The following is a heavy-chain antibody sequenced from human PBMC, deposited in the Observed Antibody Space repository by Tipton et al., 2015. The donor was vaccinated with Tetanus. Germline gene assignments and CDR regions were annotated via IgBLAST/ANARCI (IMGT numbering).Heavy chain of an antibody. Sequence: QLVQFGAEVKKPGESLKISCQASGYSFPHYYIAWVRHMPGKGLEWMGTIKPGDSDIQYSPSLRGQVAISADKSINTAYLQLSSLKMSDSAIYYCARRRTNTNLFFWFESWGQGTQVTVSS. CDR3: ARRRTNTNLFFWFES. CDR1: GYSFPHYY. D-gene: IGHD3-3*01. CDR2: IKPGDSDI. V-gene: IGHV5-51*01. J-gene: IGHJ5*01.